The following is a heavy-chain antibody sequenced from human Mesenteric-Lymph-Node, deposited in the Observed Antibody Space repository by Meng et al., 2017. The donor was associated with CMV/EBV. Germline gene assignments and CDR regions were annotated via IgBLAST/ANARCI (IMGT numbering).Heavy chain of an antibody. CDR1: GFTFSSYW. V-gene: IGHV3-74*01. J-gene: IGHJ6*02. D-gene: IGHD2-2*01. CDR2: INSDGSST. CDR3: ARDHLIVVVPAAIGYYYGMDV. Sequence: GGSLRLSCAASGFTFSSYWMHWVRQAPGKGLVWVSRINSDGSSTSYADSVKGRFTISRDNAKNTLYLQMNSLRAEDTAVYYCARDHLIVVVPAAIGYYYGMDVWGQGTTVTVSS.